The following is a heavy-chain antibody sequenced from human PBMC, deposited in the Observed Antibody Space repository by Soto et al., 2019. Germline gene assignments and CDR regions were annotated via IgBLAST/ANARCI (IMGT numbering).Heavy chain of an antibody. D-gene: IGHD2-15*01. CDR1: GFTFSSYA. J-gene: IGHJ3*02. CDR2: ISYDGSNK. V-gene: IGHV3-30-3*01. CDR3: SRGHHCRGGSCYIADAFDI. Sequence: QVQLVESGGGVVQPGRSLRLSCVASGFTFSSYAMHWVRQAPGKGLEWLAVISYDGSNKYYADSVKGRFTISRDNSENTLDLQMNSLRAEDTAVYYCSRGHHCRGGSCYIADAFDIWGQGTMVTVSS.